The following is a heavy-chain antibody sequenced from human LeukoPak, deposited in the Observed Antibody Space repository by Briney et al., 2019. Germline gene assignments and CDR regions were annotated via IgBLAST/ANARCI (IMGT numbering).Heavy chain of an antibody. J-gene: IGHJ4*02. D-gene: IGHD1-26*01. CDR2: ISGSGGST. CDR1: GFTFSSYG. V-gene: IGHV3-23*01. CDR3: AMYEWELRWVDFDY. Sequence: GGSLRLSCAASGFTFSSYGMNWVRQAPGKGLEWVSSISGSGGSTYYTDSVKGRFTISRDNSKNTLYLQMNSLRAEDTAVYYCAMYEWELRWVDFDYWGQGTLVTVSS.